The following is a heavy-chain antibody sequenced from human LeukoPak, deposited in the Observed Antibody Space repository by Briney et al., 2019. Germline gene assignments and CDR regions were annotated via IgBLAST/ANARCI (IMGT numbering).Heavy chain of an antibody. V-gene: IGHV1-69*05. CDR1: GGTFSSYA. CDR2: IIPIFGTA. J-gene: IGHJ3*02. Sequence: SVKVSCKASGGTFSSYAISWVRQAPGQGLEWMGGIIPIFGTANYAQKFQGRVTITTGESTSTAYMELSSLRSEDTAVYYCARGPDYYDSSGYLKGSDAFDIWGQGTMVTVSS. D-gene: IGHD3-22*01. CDR3: ARGPDYYDSSGYLKGSDAFDI.